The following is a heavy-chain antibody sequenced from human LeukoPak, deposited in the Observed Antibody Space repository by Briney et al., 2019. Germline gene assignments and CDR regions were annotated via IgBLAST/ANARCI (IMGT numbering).Heavy chain of an antibody. D-gene: IGHD1-1*01. J-gene: IGHJ3*02. CDR3: ARDRRRLRGMNGDGDAFDI. Sequence: PGGSLRLSCTTSGFTFGDYAVSWFRQAPGKGLEWVSMIYSDGSIFHADSVKGRFTMSRDNTRNTLDLQMNSLRVEDTAVYFCARDRRRLRGMNGDGDAFDIWGQGTMVTVSS. CDR1: GFTFGDYA. CDR2: IYSDGSI. V-gene: IGHV3-53*01.